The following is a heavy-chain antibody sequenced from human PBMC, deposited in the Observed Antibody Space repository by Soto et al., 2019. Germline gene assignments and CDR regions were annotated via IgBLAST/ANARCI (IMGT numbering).Heavy chain of an antibody. CDR1: GGSLNNFY. D-gene: IGHD3-10*01. CDR3: ARGRYYGSGPVSY. CDR2: IYHSGST. Sequence: SETLSLTCNVSGGSLNNFYWSWIRQPPGKGLEWIGSIYHSGSTYYNPSLKSRVTISVDTSKNQFSLKLSSVTAADTAVYYCARGRYYGSGPVSYWGQGTLVTVSS. J-gene: IGHJ4*02. V-gene: IGHV4-38-2*02.